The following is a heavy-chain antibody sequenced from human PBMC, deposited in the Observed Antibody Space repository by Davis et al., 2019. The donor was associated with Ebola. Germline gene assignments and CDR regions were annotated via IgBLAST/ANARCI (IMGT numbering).Heavy chain of an antibody. CDR3: AKDIGSGWYGYYYYGMDV. CDR1: GFTFDDYA. Sequence: GESLKISCAASGFTFDDYAMHWVRQAPGKGLEWVSLISGDGGSTYYADSVKGRFTISRDNSKNSLYLQMNSLRTEDTALYYCAKDIGSGWYGYYYYGMDVWGQGTTVTVSS. D-gene: IGHD6-19*01. J-gene: IGHJ6*02. CDR2: ISGDGGST. V-gene: IGHV3-43*02.